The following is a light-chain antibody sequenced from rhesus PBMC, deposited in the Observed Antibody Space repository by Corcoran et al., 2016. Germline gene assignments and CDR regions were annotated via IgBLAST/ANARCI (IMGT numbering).Light chain of an antibody. J-gene: IGKJ1*01. CDR2: KVS. CDR1: QSLVHSDGNTY. CDR3: GQGTHWPPT. V-gene: IGKV2-64*01. Sequence: DVVMTQSPLSLPITPGQPASISFRSSQSLVHSDGNTYLRWYQQNPGQTPRLLIYKVSNRYSWFPERFSGSGAGTDFTLKISRVEAEDVGVYYCGQGTHWPPTFGQGTKVEIK.